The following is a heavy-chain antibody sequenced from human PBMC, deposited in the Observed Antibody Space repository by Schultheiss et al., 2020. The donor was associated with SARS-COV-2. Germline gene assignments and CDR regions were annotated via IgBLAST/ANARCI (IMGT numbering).Heavy chain of an antibody. CDR2: IIPIFGTA. J-gene: IGHJ4*02. Sequence: SVKVSCKASGGTFSSYAISWVRQAPGQGLEWMGGIIPIFGTANYAQKFQGRVTITADKSTSTAYMELSSLKTEDTAVYYCARDSVVVAALPGYWGQGTLVTVSS. CDR1: GGTFSSYA. D-gene: IGHD2-15*01. CDR3: ARDSVVVAALPGY. V-gene: IGHV1-69*06.